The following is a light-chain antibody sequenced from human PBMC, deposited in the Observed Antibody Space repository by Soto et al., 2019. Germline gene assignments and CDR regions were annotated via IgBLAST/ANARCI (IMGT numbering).Light chain of an antibody. CDR1: SSDVGGYNF. CDR3: DSYTSSRAYV. CDR2: EVS. V-gene: IGLV2-14*01. J-gene: IGLJ1*01. Sequence: QSALTQPPSASGSPGESVTISCSGTSSDVGGYNFVSWYQQLPGKAPKLMIHEVSYRPSGVSNRFSGSKSGNTASLTISGLQAEDEADYYCDSYTSSRAYVFGIGTKLTVL.